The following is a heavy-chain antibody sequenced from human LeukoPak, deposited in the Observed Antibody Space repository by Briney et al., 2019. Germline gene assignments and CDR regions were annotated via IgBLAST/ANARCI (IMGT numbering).Heavy chain of an antibody. Sequence: PGGSLRLSCAASGFTFDDYGMSWVRQAPGKGLEWVSGISGSDYTDHADSVKGRFTISRDNSKNTLYLQMNSLRAEDTALYYCAKSRNFYFYFMEVSGRGTKVTISS. CDR3: AKSRNFYFYFMEV. J-gene: IGHJ6*03. CDR2: ISGSDYT. V-gene: IGHV3-23*01. CDR1: GFTFDDYG.